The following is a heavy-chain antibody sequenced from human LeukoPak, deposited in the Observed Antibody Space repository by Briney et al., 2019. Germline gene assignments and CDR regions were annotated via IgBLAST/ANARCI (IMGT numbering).Heavy chain of an antibody. V-gene: IGHV4-38-2*02. CDR3: ARDKRGVVAIRVPYGMDV. CDR1: GYSISSGYY. Sequence: SETLSLTCTVSGYSISSGYYWGWIRQPPGKGLEWIGSIYHSGSTYYNPSLKSRVTISVDTSKNQFSLKLSSVTAADTAVYYCARDKRGVVAIRVPYGMDVWGQGTTVTVSS. CDR2: IYHSGST. J-gene: IGHJ6*02. D-gene: IGHD2-15*01.